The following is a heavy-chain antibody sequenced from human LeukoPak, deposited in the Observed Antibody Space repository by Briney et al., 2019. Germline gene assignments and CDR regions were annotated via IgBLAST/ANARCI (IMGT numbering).Heavy chain of an antibody. Sequence: GGSLRLSCAASGFSFSSYAMHWVRQAPGKGLEWVAVMSYDGSNEFYADAAKGRFTISRDNAKNTLYLQMNSLRAEDTAVYYCAREGYWSTNWYKFGSLLRYFDLWGRGTLVTVSS. CDR1: GFSFSSYA. D-gene: IGHD6-13*01. CDR2: MSYDGSNE. V-gene: IGHV3-30*04. J-gene: IGHJ2*01. CDR3: AREGYWSTNWYKFGSLLRYFDL.